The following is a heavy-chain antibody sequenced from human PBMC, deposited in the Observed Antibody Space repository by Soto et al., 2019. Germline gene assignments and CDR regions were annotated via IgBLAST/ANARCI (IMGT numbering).Heavy chain of an antibody. CDR1: GFTFDDYA. V-gene: IGHV3-9*01. Sequence: EVQLVESGGGLVQPGRSLRLSCAASGFTFDDYAMHWVRQAPGKGLEWVSGISWNSGSIGYADSVKGRFTISRDNAKNSLYLQMNSLRAEDTALYYCAKDSRYCSGGSCFWYFDLWGRGTLVTVSS. J-gene: IGHJ2*01. CDR2: ISWNSGSI. D-gene: IGHD2-15*01. CDR3: AKDSRYCSGGSCFWYFDL.